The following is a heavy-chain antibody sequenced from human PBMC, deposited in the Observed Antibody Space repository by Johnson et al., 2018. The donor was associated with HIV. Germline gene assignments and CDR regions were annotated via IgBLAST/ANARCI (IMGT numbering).Heavy chain of an antibody. V-gene: IGHV3-30*04. Sequence: QVQLVESGGGVVQPGRSLRLSCAASGFTFSDYAMHWVRQAPGRGLEWVAVISYDGSNKYYADSVKGRFTISRDNSKNTLYLQMNSLRAEDTAVYFCARDRRYYDSSGYYHDAFDIWGQGTMVTVSS. J-gene: IGHJ3*02. CDR1: GFTFSDYA. D-gene: IGHD3-22*01. CDR2: ISYDGSNK. CDR3: ARDRRYYDSSGYYHDAFDI.